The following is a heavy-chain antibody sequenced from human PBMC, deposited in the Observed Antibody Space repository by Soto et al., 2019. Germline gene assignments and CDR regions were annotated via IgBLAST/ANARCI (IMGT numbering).Heavy chain of an antibody. D-gene: IGHD3-10*01. J-gene: IGHJ3*02. CDR1: GGSISSGGYY. CDR3: ARDKRITMVRGVIFQNAFDI. V-gene: IGHV4-31*03. Sequence: SETLSLTCTVSGGSISSGGYYWSWIRQHPGKGLEWIGYIYYSGSTYYNPSLKSRVTISVDTSKNQFSLKLSSVTAADTAVYYCARDKRITMVRGVIFQNAFDIWGQGTMVTVSS. CDR2: IYYSGST.